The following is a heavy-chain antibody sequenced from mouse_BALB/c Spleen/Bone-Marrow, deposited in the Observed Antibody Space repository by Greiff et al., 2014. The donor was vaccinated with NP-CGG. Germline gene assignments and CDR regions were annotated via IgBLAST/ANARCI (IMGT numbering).Heavy chain of an antibody. CDR3: ARYDYDGLSWFAY. J-gene: IGHJ3*01. CDR2: IYPGDGNT. D-gene: IGHD2-4*01. Sequence: VQLQQSGPELVKPGASVKISCKASGYAFSSSWMNWVKQRPGQGLEWIGRIYPGDGNTNYNGKFKGKATLTADKSSTTAYMQLSSLTSGDSAVYFCARYDYDGLSWFAYWGQGTLVTVSA. V-gene: IGHV1-82*01. CDR1: GYAFSSSW.